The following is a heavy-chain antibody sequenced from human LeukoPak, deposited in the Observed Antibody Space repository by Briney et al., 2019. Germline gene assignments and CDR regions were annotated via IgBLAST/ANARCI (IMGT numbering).Heavy chain of an antibody. Sequence: SETLSLTCAAYGGSFSGYYWSWIRQPPGKGLEWIGEINHSGSTNYNPSLKSRVTISVDTSKNQFSLKLSSVTAADTAVYYCARNRAPSVLRFLEWFDYYFDYWGQGTLVTVSS. CDR2: INHSGST. J-gene: IGHJ4*02. V-gene: IGHV4-34*01. CDR1: GGSFSGYY. D-gene: IGHD3-3*01. CDR3: ARNRAPSVLRFLEWFDYYFDY.